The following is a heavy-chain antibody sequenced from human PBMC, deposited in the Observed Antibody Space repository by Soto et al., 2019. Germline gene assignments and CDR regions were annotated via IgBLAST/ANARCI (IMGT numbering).Heavy chain of an antibody. J-gene: IGHJ5*02. D-gene: IGHD3-10*01. V-gene: IGHV4-39*01. Sequence: SETLSLTCIVSGGSISSSSYYWVGIRQPPGKGLEWIGSIYYSGSTYYNPSPKTRVTISVDTSKNQFSLKLSSLTATDTAVFYCARHMARNCFDPGGQGTLVTVS. CDR3: ARHMARNCFDP. CDR1: GGSISSSSYY. CDR2: IYYSGST.